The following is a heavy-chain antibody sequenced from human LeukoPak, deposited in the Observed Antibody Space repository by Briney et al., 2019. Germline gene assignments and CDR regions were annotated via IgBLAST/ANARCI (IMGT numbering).Heavy chain of an antibody. CDR1: GFTFSNYW. Sequence: PGGSLRLSCAGSGFTFSNYWMTWVRQAPGKGMEWVANIKPDESEKYCVDSVKGRFTISRDNAINSLYLQMNSLRAEDTAVYYCARDANYYDSSTYYDAFDVWGQGTMVTVSS. J-gene: IGHJ3*01. V-gene: IGHV3-7*05. CDR3: ARDANYYDSSTYYDAFDV. CDR2: IKPDESEK. D-gene: IGHD3-22*01.